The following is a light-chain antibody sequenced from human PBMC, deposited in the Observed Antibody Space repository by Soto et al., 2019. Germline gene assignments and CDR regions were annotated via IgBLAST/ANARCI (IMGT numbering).Light chain of an antibody. CDR1: QSVSSN. J-gene: IGKJ4*01. CDR3: QQYNNWPLT. Sequence: EIVMTQSPASLSVSPGERPTLSCRASQSVSSNLAWYQQKRGQPPRLLIFGASTRATGIPARFSGSGSGTDFTLTISSLQSDDVAVDYCQQYNNWPLTFGGGTKVEIK. V-gene: IGKV3-15*01. CDR2: GAS.